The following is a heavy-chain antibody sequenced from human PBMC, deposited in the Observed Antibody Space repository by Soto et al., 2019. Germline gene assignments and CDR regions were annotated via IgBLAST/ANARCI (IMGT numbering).Heavy chain of an antibody. CDR1: ESTFSYYW. Sequence: GGSLRLSCAASESTFSYYWMTWVRQAPGKGLEWVANIKRGGSQMSYLDDVRGRFTISRDNAKNSLYLQMNNLRAEDTALYYCARDVSPGSSSLYLDAFDIWGQGTMVTVSS. V-gene: IGHV3-7*05. CDR2: IKRGGSQM. J-gene: IGHJ3*02. D-gene: IGHD6-13*01. CDR3: ARDVSPGSSSLYLDAFDI.